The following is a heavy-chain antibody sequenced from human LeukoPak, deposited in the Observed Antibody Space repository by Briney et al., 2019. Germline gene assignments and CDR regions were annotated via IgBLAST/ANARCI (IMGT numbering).Heavy chain of an antibody. Sequence: ASVKVSCKASGGTFSSYGFSWVRQAPGQGLEWMGGIIPIFGTANYAQQFQGRVTTTADKSTSTAYMELSSLRSEDTAVYYCARGVSGSYSWNYFDYWGQGTLVTVSS. CDR2: IIPIFGTA. CDR3: ARGVSGSYSWNYFDY. V-gene: IGHV1-69*06. D-gene: IGHD1-26*01. CDR1: GGTFSSYG. J-gene: IGHJ4*02.